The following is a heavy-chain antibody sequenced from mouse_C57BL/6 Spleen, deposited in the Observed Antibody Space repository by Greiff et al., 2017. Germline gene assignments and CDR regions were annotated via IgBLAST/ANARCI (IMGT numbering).Heavy chain of an antibody. Sequence: EVKLMESGGDLVKPGGSLKLSCAASGFTFSSYGMSWVRQTPDKRLEWVATISSGGSYTYYPDSVKGRFTISRDTAKNTLYLQMSSLKSEDTAMYYCERPYSNYEGFAYWGQGTLVTVSA. CDR2: ISSGGSYT. V-gene: IGHV5-6*01. J-gene: IGHJ3*01. D-gene: IGHD2-5*01. CDR1: GFTFSSYG. CDR3: ERPYSNYEGFAY.